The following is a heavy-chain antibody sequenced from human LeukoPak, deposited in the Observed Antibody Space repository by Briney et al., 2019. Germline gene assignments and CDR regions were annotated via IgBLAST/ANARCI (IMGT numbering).Heavy chain of an antibody. CDR2: INEDGNAR. D-gene: IGHD1-1*01. V-gene: IGHV3-7*01. J-gene: IGHJ6*02. Sequence: GGSLRLSCAASGFNFKGYWMSWVRQAPGKGLEWVANINEDGNARFYVDSVRGRFTISRDNAKNSLYLQMNSLRGEDTSVYYCARDFRSTGGAIWGQGTTVIVSS. CDR1: GFNFKGYW. CDR3: ARDFRSTGGAI.